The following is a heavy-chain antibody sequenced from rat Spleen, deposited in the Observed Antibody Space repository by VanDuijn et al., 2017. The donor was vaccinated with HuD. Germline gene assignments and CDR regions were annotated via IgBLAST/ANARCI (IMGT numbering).Heavy chain of an antibody. CDR2: IIYDGSST. CDR1: GFTFSDYA. J-gene: IGHJ2*01. CDR3: ARHRGWAFWYFDY. Sequence: EVQLVESGGGLVQPGRSLKLSCAASGFTFSDYAMAWVRQAPKKGLEWVATIIYDGSSTYYRDSVKGRFTISRDNAKSTLYLQMDSLRSEDTATYYCARHRGWAFWYFDYWGQGVMVTVSS. V-gene: IGHV5-17*01. D-gene: IGHD4-1*01.